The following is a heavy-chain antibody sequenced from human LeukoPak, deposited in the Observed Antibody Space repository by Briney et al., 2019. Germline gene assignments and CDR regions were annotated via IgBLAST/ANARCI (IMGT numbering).Heavy chain of an antibody. CDR1: VGTFSSYA. J-gene: IGHJ3*02. CDR2: IIPIFGTA. D-gene: IGHD5-24*01. Sequence: AVNVSCMACVGTFSSYAISWVLQPPGPGQEWRGGIIPIFGTANYAQKFQDRVTITADESTRTAFLALAGLSYEATAVFYFASRDQSYAFDIWGQGTMVTVSS. CDR3: ASRDQSYAFDI. V-gene: IGHV1-69*13.